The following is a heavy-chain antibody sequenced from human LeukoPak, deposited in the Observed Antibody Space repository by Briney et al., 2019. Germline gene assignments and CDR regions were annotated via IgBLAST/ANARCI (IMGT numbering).Heavy chain of an antibody. J-gene: IGHJ3*02. CDR1: GYTFTGYY. Sequence: ASVKVSCKASGYTFTGYYMHWVRQAPGQGLEWMGWINPNSGGTNYAQKFQGWVTMTRDTSISTAYMELSRLRSDDTAVYYCARVVLPCGGDCYAFDIWGQGTMVTVST. CDR3: ARVVLPCGGDCYAFDI. V-gene: IGHV1-2*04. CDR2: INPNSGGT. D-gene: IGHD2-21*02.